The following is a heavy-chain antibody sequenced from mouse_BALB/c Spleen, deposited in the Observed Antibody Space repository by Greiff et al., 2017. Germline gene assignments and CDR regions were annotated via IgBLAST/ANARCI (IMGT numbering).Heavy chain of an antibody. V-gene: IGHV5-6-5*01. J-gene: IGHJ3*01. Sequence: EVMLVESGGGLVKPGGSLKLSCAASGFTFSSYAMSWVRQTPEKRLEWVASISSGGSTYYPDSVKGRFTISRDNARNILYLQMSSLRSEDTAMYYCARSNYDYFAWFAYWGQGTLVTVSA. CDR3: ARSNYDYFAWFAY. D-gene: IGHD2-4*01. CDR2: ISSGGST. CDR1: GFTFSSYA.